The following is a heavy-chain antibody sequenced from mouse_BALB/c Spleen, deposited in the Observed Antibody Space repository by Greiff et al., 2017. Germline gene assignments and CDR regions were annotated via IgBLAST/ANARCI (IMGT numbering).Heavy chain of an antibody. J-gene: IGHJ1*01. Sequence: QVQLKESGPGLVAPSQSLSITCTVSGFSLSRYSVHWVRQPPGKGLEWLGMIWGGGRTDYNSALKARLSISKDNSKSQVFLKMNSLQTDDTAMYYCARNGEDGRYGYGGYWYFDVWGAGTTVTVSS. CDR1: GFSLSRYS. V-gene: IGHV2-6-4*01. D-gene: IGHD2-2*01. CDR3: ARNGEDGRYGYGGYWYFDV. CDR2: IWGGGRT.